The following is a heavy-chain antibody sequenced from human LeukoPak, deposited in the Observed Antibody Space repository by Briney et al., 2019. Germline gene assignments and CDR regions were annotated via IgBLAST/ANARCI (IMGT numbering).Heavy chain of an antibody. V-gene: IGHV1-18*01. CDR3: TRGGGAVLPDY. D-gene: IGHD3-10*01. Sequence: ASVKVSCKASGYTFTSYDINWVGQAPGKGLEWVGWISTYNGNTNYAQNLQGRVSMTTDTSTNTAYMELRSLRSDDTAVYYCTRGGGAVLPDYWGQGALVTVSS. CDR2: ISTYNGNT. J-gene: IGHJ4*02. CDR1: GYTFTSYD.